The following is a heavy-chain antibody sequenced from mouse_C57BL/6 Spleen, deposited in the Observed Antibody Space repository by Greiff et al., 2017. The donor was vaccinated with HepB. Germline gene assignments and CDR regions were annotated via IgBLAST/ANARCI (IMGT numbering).Heavy chain of an antibody. CDR3: ARRGGYDYDGFDY. CDR2: ISYDGSN. V-gene: IGHV3-6*01. CDR1: GYSITSGYY. D-gene: IGHD2-4*01. J-gene: IGHJ2*01. Sequence: EVKLQESGPGLVKPSQSLSLTCSVTGYSITSGYYWNWIRQFPGNKLEWMGYISYDGSNNYNPSLKNRISITRDTSKNQFFLKLNSVTTEDTATYYCARRGGYDYDGFDYWGQGTTLTVSS.